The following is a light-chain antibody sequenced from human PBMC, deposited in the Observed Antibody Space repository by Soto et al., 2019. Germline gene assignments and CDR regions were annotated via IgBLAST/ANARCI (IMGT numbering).Light chain of an antibody. J-gene: IGKJ1*01. CDR2: DVS. V-gene: IGKV3-20*01. CDR1: QSVSSSY. CDR3: QQYGSSPT. Sequence: EIVLTQSPGTLSLSPGERATLSCRSSQSVSSSYLAWYQQKPGQAPRLLIYDVSSRATGIPDRFSGSGSGTDFTRTISRLEPEDIAVYYCQQYGSSPTFGQGTKVEIK.